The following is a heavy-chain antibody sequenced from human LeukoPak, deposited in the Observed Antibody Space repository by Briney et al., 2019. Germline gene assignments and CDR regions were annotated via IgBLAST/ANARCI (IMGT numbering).Heavy chain of an antibody. J-gene: IGHJ3*02. CDR1: GFTFSSNY. Sequence: GGSLRLSCAASGFTFSSNYMSWVRQAPGKGLEWVSVIYSGGSTYYSDSVKGRFTISRDNSKNTLYLQRNSLRAEYTAIYYCANLYGHAFDIWGQGTLVTVSS. V-gene: IGHV3-53*05. CDR3: ANLYGHAFDI. D-gene: IGHD2-2*02. CDR2: IYSGGST.